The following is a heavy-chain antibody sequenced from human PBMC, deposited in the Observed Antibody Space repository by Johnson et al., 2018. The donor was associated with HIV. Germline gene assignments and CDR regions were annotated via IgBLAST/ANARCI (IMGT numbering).Heavy chain of an antibody. D-gene: IGHD3-9*01. CDR2: IFSVGSA. V-gene: IGHV3-66*02. J-gene: IGHJ3*02. CDR1: GITVSSNY. CDR3: ARDGRDLVTRCSFDI. Sequence: MLLVESGGGLVQPGGSLRLSCAASGITVSSNYMSWVRQAPGQGLEWVSVIFSVGSAYYADSVKGRFIISRDNSKNMLYLQMNSLRPEDTAVYYCARDGRDLVTRCSFDIWGQGTVVTVSS.